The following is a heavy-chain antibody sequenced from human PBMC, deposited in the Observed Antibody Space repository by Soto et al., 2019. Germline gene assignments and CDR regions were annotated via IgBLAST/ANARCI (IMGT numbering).Heavy chain of an antibody. CDR1: GGTFSSYA. CDR2: IIPIFGTA. V-gene: IGHV1-69*01. Sequence: QVQLVKSGAEVKKPGSSVKVSCKASGGTFSSYAISWVRQAPGQGLEWMGGIIPIFGTANYAQKFQGRVTITADESTSTAYMELSSLRSEDTAVYYCARAPYYYDSSGYYYDAFDIWGQGTMVTVSS. D-gene: IGHD3-22*01. CDR3: ARAPYYYDSSGYYYDAFDI. J-gene: IGHJ3*02.